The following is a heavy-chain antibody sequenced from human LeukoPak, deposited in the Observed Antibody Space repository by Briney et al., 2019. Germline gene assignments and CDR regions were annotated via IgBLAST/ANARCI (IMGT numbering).Heavy chain of an antibody. J-gene: IGHJ4*02. CDR3: AKDSLNYYDSSGYSPTYFDY. Sequence: GGSLRLSCAASGFTFSSYAMSWVRQAPGKGLEWVSAISGSGGSTYYADSVKGRFTISRDNSKNTLYLQMNSLRAEDTAVYYCAKDSLNYYDSSGYSPTYFDYWGQGTLVTVSS. V-gene: IGHV3-23*01. D-gene: IGHD3-22*01. CDR1: GFTFSSYA. CDR2: ISGSGGST.